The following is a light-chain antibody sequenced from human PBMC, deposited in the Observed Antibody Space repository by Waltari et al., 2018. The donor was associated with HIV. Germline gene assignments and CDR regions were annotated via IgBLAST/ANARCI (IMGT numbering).Light chain of an antibody. CDR1: HSNIGTMT. J-gene: IGLJ1*01. Sequence: SVLTQPPSASGTPGQRVTIYCSGSHSNIGTMTVTWYQQVPGTAPKPLIYNNTHRPSGVPDRFAGSKSGTSASLAISGLQSEDEADYYCAACDDSLNCYVFGTGTKVTVL. CDR2: NNT. CDR3: AACDDSLNCYV. V-gene: IGLV1-44*01.